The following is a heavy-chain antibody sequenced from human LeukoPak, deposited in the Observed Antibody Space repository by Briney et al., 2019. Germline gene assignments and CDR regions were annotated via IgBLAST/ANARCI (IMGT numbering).Heavy chain of an antibody. CDR3: ARARNTVTTGDAFDI. CDR2: ISYDGSNK. CDR1: GFAFSSYW. J-gene: IGHJ3*02. D-gene: IGHD4-17*01. Sequence: GGSLRVSCAASGFAFSSYWMHWVRQAPGKGLEWVSVISYDGSNKYYADSVKGRFTIFRDSSKNTLFLQMNSLRAEDTAMYYCARARNTVTTGDAFDIWGQGTMVTISS. V-gene: IGHV3-30*03.